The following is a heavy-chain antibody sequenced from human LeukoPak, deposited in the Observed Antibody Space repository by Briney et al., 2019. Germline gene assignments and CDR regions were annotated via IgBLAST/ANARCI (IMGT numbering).Heavy chain of an antibody. J-gene: IGHJ4*02. D-gene: IGHD2-2*01. CDR1: GFTFDDYA. CDR2: ISWNSGSI. V-gene: IGHV3-9*01. Sequence: SLRLSCAASGFTFDDYAMHWVRQAPGKGLEWVSGISWNSGSIGYADSVKGRFTISRDNAKNSLYLQMNSLRAEDTALYYCAKGHVGYCSSTSCNYYDYWGQGTLVTVSS. CDR3: AKGHVGYCSSTSCNYYDY.